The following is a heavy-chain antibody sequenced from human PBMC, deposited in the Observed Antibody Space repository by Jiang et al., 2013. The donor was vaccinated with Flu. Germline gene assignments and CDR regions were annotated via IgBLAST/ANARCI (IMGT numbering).Heavy chain of an antibody. D-gene: IGHD5-12*01. CDR2: IDWDDDK. CDR3: ARMRYSGYEFWFDP. V-gene: IGHV2-70*01. J-gene: IGHJ5*02. Sequence: QPPGKALEWLALIDWDDDKYYSTSLKTRLTISKDTSKNQVVLTMTNMDPVDTATYYCARMRYSGYEFWFDPWGQGTLVTVSS.